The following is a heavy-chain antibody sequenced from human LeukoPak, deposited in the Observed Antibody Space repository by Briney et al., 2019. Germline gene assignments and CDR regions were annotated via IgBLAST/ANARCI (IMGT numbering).Heavy chain of an antibody. CDR2: ISNDGSNK. CDR3: AKDIAAQYFDL. J-gene: IGHJ2*01. D-gene: IGHD6-6*01. CDR1: VFTFGSYG. Sequence: GGSLRLSCAASVFTFGSYGMHWVRQAPGRGLEWVAIISNDGSNKYYVDSVKGRFTISRDNSKDTLYLQMNSLRAEDTAVYYCAKDIAAQYFDLWGRGTLVTVSS. V-gene: IGHV3-30*18.